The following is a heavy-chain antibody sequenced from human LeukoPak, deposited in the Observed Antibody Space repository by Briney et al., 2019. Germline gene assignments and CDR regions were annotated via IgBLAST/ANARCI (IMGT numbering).Heavy chain of an antibody. CDR3: ARWREYYYDSSGLLNYFDY. CDR1: GGSFSGYY. Sequence: SETLSLTCAVYGGSFSGYYWSWIRQPPGKGLEWIGEINHSGSTNYNPSLKSRVTISVDTSKNQFSLKLSSVTAADTAVYYCARWREYYYDSSGLLNYFDYWGQGTLVTVSS. CDR2: INHSGST. V-gene: IGHV4-34*01. D-gene: IGHD3-22*01. J-gene: IGHJ4*02.